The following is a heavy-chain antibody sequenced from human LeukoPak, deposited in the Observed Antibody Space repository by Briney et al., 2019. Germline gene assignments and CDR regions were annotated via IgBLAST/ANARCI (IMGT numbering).Heavy chain of an antibody. D-gene: IGHD3-10*01. V-gene: IGHV3-48*03. CDR3: ARDGDTMVRGVYYYYGMDV. J-gene: IGHJ6*04. Sequence: PGGSLRLSCAASGFTFSSYEMNWVRQAPGKGLEWVSYISSSGSTIYYADSVKGRFTISRDNAKNSLYLQMNSLGAEDTAVYYCARDGDTMVRGVYYYYGMDVWGKGTTVTVSS. CDR1: GFTFSSYE. CDR2: ISSSGSTI.